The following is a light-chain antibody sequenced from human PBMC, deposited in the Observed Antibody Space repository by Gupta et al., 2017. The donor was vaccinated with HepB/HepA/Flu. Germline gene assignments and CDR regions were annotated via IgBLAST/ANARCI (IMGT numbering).Light chain of an antibody. CDR1: QSVYSS. CDR3: QQYNLRPLT. V-gene: IGKV3-15*01. CDR2: GAS. J-gene: IGKJ4*01. Sequence: IVMTQSPASLSVSPGERVTLSCRASQSVYSSLAWYQQKPGQAPRLLIYGASTRATDIPARFSGSGSGTEFTLTISSLQSEDFAVYFCQQYNLRPLTFGGGTKVEIK.